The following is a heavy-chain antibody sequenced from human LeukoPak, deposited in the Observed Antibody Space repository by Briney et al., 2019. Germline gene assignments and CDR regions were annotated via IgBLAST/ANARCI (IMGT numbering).Heavy chain of an antibody. CDR3: AKDGAGGYCSSTSCYEFDY. Sequence: GGSLRLSCAASGFTFSSYAMSWVRQAPGKGLEWASAISGSGGSTYYADSVKGRFTISRDNSKNTLYLQMNSLRAEDTAVYFCAKDGAGGYCSSTSCYEFDYWGQGTLVTVSS. CDR1: GFTFSSYA. J-gene: IGHJ4*02. V-gene: IGHV3-23*01. CDR2: ISGSGGST. D-gene: IGHD2-2*01.